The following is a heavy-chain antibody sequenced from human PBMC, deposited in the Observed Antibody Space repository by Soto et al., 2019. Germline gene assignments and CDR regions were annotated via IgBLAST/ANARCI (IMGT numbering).Heavy chain of an antibody. D-gene: IGHD3-3*01. CDR1: YS. CDR2: IYYSGST. Sequence: YSGVLKKQPPGKGLEWIGSIYYSGSTYYNPSLKSRVTISVDTSKNQFSLKLSSVTAADTAVYYCARGSGRDAFDIWGNGTMVTVSS. V-gene: IGHV4-39*01. J-gene: IGHJ3*02. CDR3: ARGSGRDAFDI.